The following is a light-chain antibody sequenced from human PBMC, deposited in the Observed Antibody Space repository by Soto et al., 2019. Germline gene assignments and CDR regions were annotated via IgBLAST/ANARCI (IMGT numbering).Light chain of an antibody. CDR1: QSVRSSH. Sequence: IVLTHSPGTLSFSPGEIATPSFRASQSVRSSHLAWYQQKPGQAPRLLIYGASSRATGIPDRFSGSGSGTDFTLTISRLEPEDFAVYHCQQYSSSPLTFGGGTRLELK. J-gene: IGKJ5*01. V-gene: IGKV3-20*01. CDR3: QQYSSSPLT. CDR2: GAS.